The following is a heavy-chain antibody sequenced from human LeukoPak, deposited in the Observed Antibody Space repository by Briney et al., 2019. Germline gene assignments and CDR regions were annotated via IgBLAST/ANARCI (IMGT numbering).Heavy chain of an antibody. CDR2: ISGSGGST. CDR1: GFTFSTYA. J-gene: IGHJ5*02. D-gene: IGHD3-16*02. V-gene: IGHV3-23*01. CDR3: ARDIHDYVWGSYRYRYNWFDP. Sequence: GGSLRLSCAASGFTFSTYAMSWVRQAPGKGLEWVSAISGSGGSTYYADSVKGRFTISRDNSKTTLYLQMSSLRAEDTAVYYCARDIHDYVWGSYRYRYNWFDPWGQGTLVTVSS.